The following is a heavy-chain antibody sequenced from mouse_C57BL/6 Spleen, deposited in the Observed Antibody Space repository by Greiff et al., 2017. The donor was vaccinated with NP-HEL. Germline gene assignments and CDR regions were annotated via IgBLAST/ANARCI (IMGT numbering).Heavy chain of an antibody. CDR1: GYAFTNYL. J-gene: IGHJ3*01. V-gene: IGHV1-54*01. Sequence: QVQLKESGAELVRPGTSVKVSCKASGYAFTNYLIEWVKQRPGQGLEWIGVINPGSGGTNYNEKFKGKATLTADKSSSTAYMPLSSLTSEDSAVYFCARRDSFAYWGQGTLVTVSA. CDR3: ARRDSFAY. CDR2: INPGSGGT.